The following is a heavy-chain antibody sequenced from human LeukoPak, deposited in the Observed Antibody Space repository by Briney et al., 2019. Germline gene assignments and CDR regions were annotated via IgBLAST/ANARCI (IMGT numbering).Heavy chain of an antibody. D-gene: IGHD4-17*01. CDR3: AKYGDYIPNRAYFDY. CDR2: ISSSGSTI. J-gene: IGHJ4*02. CDR1: GFTFSDYY. V-gene: IGHV3-11*01. Sequence: GGSLRLSCAASGFTFSDYYMSWIRQAPGKGLEWVSYISSSGSTIYYADSVKGRFTISRDNAKNSLYLQMNSLRAEDTAVYYCAKYGDYIPNRAYFDYWGQGTLVTVSS.